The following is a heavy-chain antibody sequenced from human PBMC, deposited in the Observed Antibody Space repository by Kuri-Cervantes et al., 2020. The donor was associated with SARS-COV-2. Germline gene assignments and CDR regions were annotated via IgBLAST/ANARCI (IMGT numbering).Heavy chain of an antibody. V-gene: IGHV1-24*01. CDR1: GNTLTELP. D-gene: IGHD1-26*01. CDR3: ATTSPIVGASNWFDP. Sequence: ASVKVSCKVSGNTLTELPLHWVRQAPGKGLEWMGGFDPEDGETIYAQKFQGRVTMTEDTSTDTAYMELSSLRSEDTAVYYCATTSPIVGASNWFDPWGQGTLVTVSS. J-gene: IGHJ5*02. CDR2: FDPEDGET.